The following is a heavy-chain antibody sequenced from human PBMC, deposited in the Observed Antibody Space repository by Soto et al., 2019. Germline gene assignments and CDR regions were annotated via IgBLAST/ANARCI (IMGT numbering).Heavy chain of an antibody. D-gene: IGHD2-15*01. CDR3: ARDRYCSGGSCYRMYGYFDY. Sequence: ASVKVSCKASGYTFTSYDINWVRQATGQGLERMGWISAYSGNTNYAQKFRGRVTMTTDTSTSTAYMELRSLRSDDTAVYYCARDRYCSGGSCYRMYGYFDYWGQGTLVTVSS. CDR1: GYTFTSYD. CDR2: ISAYSGNT. V-gene: IGHV1-18*01. J-gene: IGHJ4*02.